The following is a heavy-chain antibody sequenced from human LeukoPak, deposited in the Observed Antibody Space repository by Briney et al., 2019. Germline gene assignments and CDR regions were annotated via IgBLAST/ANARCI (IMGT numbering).Heavy chain of an antibody. CDR2: IYPEDSDT. Sequence: GESVKISCKGSGYTFSSYWIGWVRQRPGKGLEWMGIIYPEDSDTRYSPSFQGQVTISADKSISTAYLQWSSLKASDTAMYYCARLAYCSNDVCYSNYYYSMDVWGKGTTVTVSS. D-gene: IGHD2-8*01. CDR1: GYTFSSYW. V-gene: IGHV5-51*01. J-gene: IGHJ6*03. CDR3: ARLAYCSNDVCYSNYYYSMDV.